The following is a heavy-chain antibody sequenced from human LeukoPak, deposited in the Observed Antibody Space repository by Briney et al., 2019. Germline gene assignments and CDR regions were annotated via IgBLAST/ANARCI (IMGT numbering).Heavy chain of an antibody. Sequence: PGGSLRLSCAASGFTFSSYEMNWVRQAPGKGLEWVSYISSSGSTIYYADSVKGRFTISRDNAKNSLYLQVNSLRAEDTAVYYCARDQGDIAVAGRGFDYWGQGTLVTVSS. CDR2: ISSSGSTI. J-gene: IGHJ4*02. D-gene: IGHD6-19*01. CDR1: GFTFSSYE. V-gene: IGHV3-48*03. CDR3: ARDQGDIAVAGRGFDY.